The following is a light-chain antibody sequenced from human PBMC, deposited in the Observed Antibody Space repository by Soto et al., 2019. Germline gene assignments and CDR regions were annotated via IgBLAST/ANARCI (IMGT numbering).Light chain of an antibody. CDR2: EVS. V-gene: IGLV2-8*01. Sequence: QSALTQPPSASGSPGQSVTISCTGTSSDVGGYNYVSWYQQHPGKAPKLMIYEVSKRPSGVSDRFSGSKSGNTASLTVSGLQAEDEADYYCSSYAGSSNFVFGGGTKVTVL. CDR1: SSDVGGYNY. J-gene: IGLJ2*01. CDR3: SSYAGSSNFV.